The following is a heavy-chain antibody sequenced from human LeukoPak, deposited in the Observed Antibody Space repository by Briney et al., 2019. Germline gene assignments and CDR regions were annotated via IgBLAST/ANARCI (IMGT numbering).Heavy chain of an antibody. CDR1: GGSFTGYY. CDR2: INHSGST. Sequence: SETLSLTCAVYGGSFTGYYWSWIRQPPGKGLEWIGEINHSGSTTYNPSLKSRVNISVDTSKNQFSLKLSSVTAADTSVYYCSRNFQYFDLPDYWGQGTLVTVSS. D-gene: IGHD2/OR15-2a*01. J-gene: IGHJ4*02. CDR3: SRNFQYFDLPDY. V-gene: IGHV4-34*01.